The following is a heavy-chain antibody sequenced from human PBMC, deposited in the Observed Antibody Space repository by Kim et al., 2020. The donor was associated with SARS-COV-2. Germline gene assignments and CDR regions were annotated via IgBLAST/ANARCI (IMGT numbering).Heavy chain of an antibody. J-gene: IGHJ4*02. CDR1: GGSISSYY. D-gene: IGHD3-10*01. CDR2: IYYSGST. V-gene: IGHV4-59*01. Sequence: SETLSLTCTVSGGSISSYYWSWIRQPPGKGLEWIGYIYYSGSTNYNPSLKSRVTISVDTSKNQFSLKLSSVTAADTAVYYCARGAPTYYYGSGSRIFDYWGQGTLVTVSS. CDR3: ARGAPTYYYGSGSRIFDY.